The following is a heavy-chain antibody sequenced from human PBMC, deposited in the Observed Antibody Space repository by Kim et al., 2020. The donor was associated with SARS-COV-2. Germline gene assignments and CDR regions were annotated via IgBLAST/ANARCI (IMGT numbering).Heavy chain of an antibody. CDR1: GFTFSSYA. J-gene: IGHJ5*02. D-gene: IGHD1-26*01. CDR2: ISGSGGST. Sequence: GGSLRLSCAASGFTFSSYAMSWVRQAPGKGLEWVSAISGSGGSTYYADSVKGRFTISRDNSKNTLYLQMNSLRAEDTAVYYCAKVPPPYEGIVGAISWFDPWGQGTLVTVSS. V-gene: IGHV3-23*01. CDR3: AKVPPPYEGIVGAISWFDP.